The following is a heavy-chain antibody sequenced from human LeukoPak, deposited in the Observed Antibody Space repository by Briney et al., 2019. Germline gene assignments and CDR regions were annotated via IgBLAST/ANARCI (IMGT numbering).Heavy chain of an antibody. Sequence: SETLSLTCTVSGGSISSSSYYWGWIRQPPGKGLEWIGSIYYSGSTYYNPSLKSRVTISVDRSKNQFSLKLSSVTAADTAVYYCARAVYDSSGYFPDVFDIWGQGTMVTVSS. CDR2: IYYSGST. D-gene: IGHD3-22*01. CDR3: ARAVYDSSGYFPDVFDI. V-gene: IGHV4-39*07. J-gene: IGHJ3*02. CDR1: GGSISSSSYY.